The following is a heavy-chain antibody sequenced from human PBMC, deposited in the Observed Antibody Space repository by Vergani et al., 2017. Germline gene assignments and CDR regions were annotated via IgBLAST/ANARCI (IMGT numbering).Heavy chain of an antibody. Sequence: QVQLVQSGAEVKKPGSSVKVSCKASGGTFSSYAISWVRQAPGQGLEWMGGIIPIFGTANYAQKFQGRVTITADESTSTAYMELSSLRSEDTAVYYCAKAGIAVAGTGYYYYMDVWGKGTTVTVSS. CDR2: IIPIFGTA. CDR3: AKAGIAVAGTGYYYYMDV. J-gene: IGHJ6*03. CDR1: GGTFSSYA. V-gene: IGHV1-69*01. D-gene: IGHD6-19*01.